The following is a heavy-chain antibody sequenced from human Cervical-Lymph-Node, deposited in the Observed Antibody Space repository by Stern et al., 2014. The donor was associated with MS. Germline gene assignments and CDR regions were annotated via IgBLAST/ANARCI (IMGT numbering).Heavy chain of an antibody. CDR2: IYYSGST. V-gene: IGHV4-39*01. CDR1: GGSISSSGYY. D-gene: IGHD3-10*01. J-gene: IGHJ6*02. Sequence: QLQLQESGPGLVKPSETLSLTCTVSGGSISSSGYYWDWIRQSPGKGLEWVASIYYSGSTYYNPSFKSRVGISVDTSRNQFSLNVYSVTAADTAVYYCVRRSGTGSYYYGMDVWGQGTTVTVSS. CDR3: VRRSGTGSYYYGMDV.